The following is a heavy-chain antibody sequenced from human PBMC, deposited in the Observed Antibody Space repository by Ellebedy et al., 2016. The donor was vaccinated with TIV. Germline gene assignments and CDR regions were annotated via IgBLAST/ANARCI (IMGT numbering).Heavy chain of an antibody. CDR3: ARGGRAYTGGWFYYFDY. J-gene: IGHJ4*02. Sequence: GESLKISCAASGFTFSSYWMHWVRQAPGKGLVWVSRINSDGSSTSYADSVKDRFTISRDNAKNTLYLQMNSLRAEDSAVYYCARGGRAYTGGWFYYFDYWGQGTLVTVSS. CDR1: GFTFSSYW. D-gene: IGHD6-19*01. CDR2: INSDGSST. V-gene: IGHV3-74*01.